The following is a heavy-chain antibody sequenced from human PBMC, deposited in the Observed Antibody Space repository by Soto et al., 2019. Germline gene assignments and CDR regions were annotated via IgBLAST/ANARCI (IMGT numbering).Heavy chain of an antibody. CDR1: GFTFSTYW. V-gene: IGHV3-7*02. CDR2: IKPDGSQR. J-gene: IGHJ3*02. Sequence: PGGFLRLSCRASGFTFSTYWMSWVRQAPGKGLEWVANIKPDGSQRWYVDSVKGRFTISRDNAKNSLYLQMNSLRAGDTAVYYCARSYCSGGSCLGYDAFDIWGQGTMVTVSS. D-gene: IGHD2-15*01. CDR3: ARSYCSGGSCLGYDAFDI.